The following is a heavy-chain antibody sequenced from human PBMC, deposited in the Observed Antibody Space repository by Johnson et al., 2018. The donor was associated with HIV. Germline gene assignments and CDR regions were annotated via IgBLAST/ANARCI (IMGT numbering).Heavy chain of an antibody. CDR1: GFTVSSNY. V-gene: IGHV3-66*03. D-gene: IGHD3-9*01. J-gene: IGHJ3*02. Sequence: VQLVESGGGLIQPGGSLRVSCAASGFTVSSNYMSWVRQAPGKGLEWVSGFYSGGSTYYADSVKGRFTISRDNSKNTLYLQMNSLRAEDTAVYYCARGKSYDIYPAFDIWGQGTMVTVSS. CDR3: ARGKSYDIYPAFDI. CDR2: FYSGGST.